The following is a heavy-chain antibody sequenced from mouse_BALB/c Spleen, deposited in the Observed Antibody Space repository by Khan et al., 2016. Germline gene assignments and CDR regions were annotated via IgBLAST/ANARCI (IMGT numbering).Heavy chain of an antibody. CDR1: GFTFNTYA. Sequence: EVQLVESGGGLVQPKGSLKLSCAASGFTFNTYAMNWVRQAPGKGLEWVARIRSKSNNYATYYADSVKDRFTISRDDSQSMHYLQMNNLKTEYTAMYYCVPAPMDYWGQGTSVTVSS. CDR3: VPAPMDY. CDR2: IRSKSNNYAT. V-gene: IGHV10-1*02. J-gene: IGHJ4*01.